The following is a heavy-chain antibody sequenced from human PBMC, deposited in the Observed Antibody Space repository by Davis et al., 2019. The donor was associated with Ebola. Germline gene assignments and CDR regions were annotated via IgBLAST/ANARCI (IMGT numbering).Heavy chain of an antibody. CDR1: GFTFSSYW. CDR2: IKHDGSEK. J-gene: IGHJ6*02. D-gene: IGHD6-13*01. V-gene: IGHV3-7*01. CDR3: ARDSLYSNLYYYGMDV. Sequence: GGSLRLSCAASGFTFSSYWMSWVRQAPGKGLEWVANIKHDGSEKYYVDSVKGRFTISRDNAKNSLYLQMNSLRAEDTAVYYCARDSLYSNLYYYGMDVWGQGTTVTVSS.